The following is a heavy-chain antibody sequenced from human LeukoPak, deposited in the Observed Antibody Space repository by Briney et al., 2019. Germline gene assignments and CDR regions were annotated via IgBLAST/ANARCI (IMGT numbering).Heavy chain of an antibody. CDR3: ARGMAAAETRARNYYMDV. V-gene: IGHV4-59*01. CDR1: GGSISSYY. Sequence: SETLSLTCNVSGGSISSYYWSWIRQPPGKGLEWIGYIYYSGSTNYNPSLKSRVAISVDTSKNQFSLNLTSVTAADTAVYYCARGMAAAETRARNYYMDVWGEGTTVTVSS. CDR2: IYYSGST. D-gene: IGHD6-13*01. J-gene: IGHJ6*03.